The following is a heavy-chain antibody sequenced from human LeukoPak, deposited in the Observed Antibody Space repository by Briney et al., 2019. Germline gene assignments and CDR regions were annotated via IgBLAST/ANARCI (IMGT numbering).Heavy chain of an antibody. CDR2: VEHDGSTK. CDR3: VTDLHGVNWYVS. CDR1: GFTFSTYG. J-gene: IGHJ5*01. V-gene: IGHV3-30*02. Sequence: GGSLRLSCAASGFTFSTYGMHWVRQAPGKGLEWVAFVEHDGSTKYYADSVKGRFSISRDNFKNTLFLQMYSLRVDDTSMYYCVTDLHGVNWYVSWGQGTLVTVSS. D-gene: IGHD5-24*01.